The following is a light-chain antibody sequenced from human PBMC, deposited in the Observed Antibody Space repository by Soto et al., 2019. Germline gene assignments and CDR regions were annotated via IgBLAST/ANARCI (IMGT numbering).Light chain of an antibody. CDR3: QQYNSYSGT. Sequence: DIQMTQSPSTLSASVGDRVTITCRASQSISSWLAWYQQKPGKAPNLLIYKASSLKSGVPSRFSGSGSGTEFTLTISSLQPDDFAAYYCQQYNSYSGTFGQGTKLEIK. V-gene: IGKV1-5*03. J-gene: IGKJ2*01. CDR2: KAS. CDR1: QSISSW.